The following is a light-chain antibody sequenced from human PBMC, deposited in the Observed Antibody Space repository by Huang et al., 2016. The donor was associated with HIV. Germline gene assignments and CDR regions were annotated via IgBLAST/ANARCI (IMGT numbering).Light chain of an antibody. CDR1: QSFGAY. V-gene: IGKV1-5*03. CDR2: KAS. J-gene: IGKJ1*01. Sequence: IQMTQSPSTLSASVGDRVTITCRASQSFGAYLAWYQHQPGKAPRLLIYKASYLQSGVPSRFSGGGSGTDFTLTINSLQPDDSATYYCQEYSTYSAFGQGTNVEVK. CDR3: QEYSTYSA.